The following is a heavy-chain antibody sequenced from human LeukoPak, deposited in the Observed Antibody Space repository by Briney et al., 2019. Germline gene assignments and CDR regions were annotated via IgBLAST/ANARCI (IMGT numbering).Heavy chain of an antibody. V-gene: IGHV3-30*04. CDR2: ISYDGRQN. CDR1: GFTFSDHS. J-gene: IGHJ4*02. CDR3: ARVYLERLTAGYFDH. D-gene: IGHD2-8*01. Sequence: GGSLRLSCVASGFTFSDHSMMWVRQAPGKGLEWVAVISYDGRQNYYADSVKGRFTISRDNSKNTLYLQMNSLRDEDSAAYYCARVYLERLTAGYFDHWGQGTWVTVSP.